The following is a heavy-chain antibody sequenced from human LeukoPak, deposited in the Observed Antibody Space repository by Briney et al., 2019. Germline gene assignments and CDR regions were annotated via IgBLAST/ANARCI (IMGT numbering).Heavy chain of an antibody. J-gene: IGHJ3*02. CDR1: SGSISSYY. CDR2: IYTSGST. D-gene: IGHD6-13*01. Sequence: SETLSLTCTVSSGSISSYYWSWIRQPAGKGLEWIGRIYTSGSTNYNPSLKSRVTMSVDTSKNQFSLKLSSVTAADTAVYYCARAGAGIAAAGTLAFDIWGQGTMVTVSS. CDR3: ARAGAGIAAAGTLAFDI. V-gene: IGHV4-4*07.